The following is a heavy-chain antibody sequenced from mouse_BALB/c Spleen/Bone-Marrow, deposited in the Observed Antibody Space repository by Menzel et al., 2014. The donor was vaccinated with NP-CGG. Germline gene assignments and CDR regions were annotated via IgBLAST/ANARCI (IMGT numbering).Heavy chain of an antibody. CDR2: INPYYGST. V-gene: IGHV1-39*01. CDR1: GYSFTDYI. J-gene: IGHJ1*01. D-gene: IGHD2-10*01. CDR3: AGGPYYGNYFDV. Sequence: EVQLQQSGPELVKPGASVKISCKASGYSFTDYIMLWVKQSHGKSLEWIGNINPYYGSTSYNLKFKGKATLTVDKSSSTAYMQLNSLTSEDSAVYYCAGGPYYGNYFDVWGAGTTVTVSS.